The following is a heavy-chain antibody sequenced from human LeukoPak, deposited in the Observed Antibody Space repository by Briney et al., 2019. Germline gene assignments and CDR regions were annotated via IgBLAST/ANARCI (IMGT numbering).Heavy chain of an antibody. CDR3: ARDTSQPGLIDP. D-gene: IGHD2-2*01. CDR1: GFTFSRYA. J-gene: IGHJ5*02. Sequence: TGGSLRLSCAASGFTFSRYAMNWVRQAPGKGLEWVSYINTDSSDIHYADSVKGRFTISRDNARNTLYLQLSSLRAEDSAVYYCARDTSQPGLIDPWAQGPLVTVPS. V-gene: IGHV3-21*05. CDR2: INTDSSDI.